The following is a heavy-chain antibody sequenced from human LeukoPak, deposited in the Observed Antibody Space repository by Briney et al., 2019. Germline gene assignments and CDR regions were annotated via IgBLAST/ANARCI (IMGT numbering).Heavy chain of an antibody. V-gene: IGHV3-30*02. CDR1: GFTFSSYG. CDR2: IRYDGSNK. Sequence: PGGSLRLSCAASGFTFSSYGMHWVRQAPGKGLEWVAFIRYDGSNKYYADSVKGRFTISRDNSKNTLYLQMNSLRAEDTAVYYCAKDDQLEVTTWSYFDYWGQGTLVTVSS. J-gene: IGHJ4*02. D-gene: IGHD4-17*01. CDR3: AKDDQLEVTTWSYFDY.